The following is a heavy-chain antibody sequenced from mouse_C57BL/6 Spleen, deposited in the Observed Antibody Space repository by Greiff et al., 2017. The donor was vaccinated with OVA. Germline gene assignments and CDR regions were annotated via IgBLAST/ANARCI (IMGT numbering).Heavy chain of an antibody. Sequence: PGASVKISCKASGYAFSSYWMNWVKQRPGKGLEWIGQIYPGDGDTNYNGKFKGXATLTADKSSSTAYMQLSSLTSEDSAVYFCARPPSHYGPYFDYWGQGTTLTVSS. CDR3: ARPPSHYGPYFDY. CDR1: GYAFSSYW. D-gene: IGHD1-2*01. CDR2: IYPGDGDT. V-gene: IGHV1-80*01. J-gene: IGHJ2*01.